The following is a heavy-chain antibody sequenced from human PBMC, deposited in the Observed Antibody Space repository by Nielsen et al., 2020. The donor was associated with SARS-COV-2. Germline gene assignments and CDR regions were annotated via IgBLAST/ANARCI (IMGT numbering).Heavy chain of an antibody. Sequence: WIRQPPGKGLEWIGYIYYSGSTNYNPSLKSRVTISVDTSKNQFSLKLSSVTAADTAVYYCARVDGYNFDYWGQGTPVTVSS. CDR3: ARVDGYNFDY. J-gene: IGHJ4*02. V-gene: IGHV4-59*01. CDR2: IYYSGST. D-gene: IGHD5-24*01.